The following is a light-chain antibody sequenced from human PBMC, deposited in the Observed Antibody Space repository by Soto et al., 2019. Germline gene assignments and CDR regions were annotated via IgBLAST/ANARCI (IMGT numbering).Light chain of an antibody. CDR1: QSIISL. Sequence: DIQMTQSPSTLSASVGDRGTITCRASQSIISLLAWYQQRPWKPPKLLIYDASSLESGVPSRFSGSGSGTEFTLTISSLQPDDFATYYCQQYNSYSPRTFGQGTKVDIK. CDR3: QQYNSYSPRT. CDR2: DAS. J-gene: IGKJ1*01. V-gene: IGKV1-5*01.